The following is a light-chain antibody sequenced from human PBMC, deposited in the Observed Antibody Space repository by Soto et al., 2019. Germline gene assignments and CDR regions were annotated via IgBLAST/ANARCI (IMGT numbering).Light chain of an antibody. J-gene: IGKJ1*01. CDR1: QSLRSSY. CDR2: GAS. Sequence: EIVLTQSLGTLSLSAGERATLSCRASQSLRSSYLAWYQQKPGQAPRLLIYGASNRATDIPDRFSGSGSGTDFGLAISRLEPEDSAVYYCLQYDTSPRTFGQGTKVEIK. V-gene: IGKV3-20*01. CDR3: LQYDTSPRT.